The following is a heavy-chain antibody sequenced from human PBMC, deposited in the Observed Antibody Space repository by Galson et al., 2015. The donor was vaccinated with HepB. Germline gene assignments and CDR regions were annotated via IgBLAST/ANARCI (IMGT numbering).Heavy chain of an antibody. Sequence: SLRLSCAASGFIFSSYSMNWVRRAPGKGLEWVSFIDSTSTYIYYADSVKGRFTISRDNARSSVFLEMNRLTAEDTAMYYCAEGTAAWGYWGQGTLVTVSS. CDR2: IDSTSTYI. D-gene: IGHD1-26*01. CDR1: GFIFSSYS. V-gene: IGHV3-21*01. J-gene: IGHJ4*02. CDR3: AEGTAAWGY.